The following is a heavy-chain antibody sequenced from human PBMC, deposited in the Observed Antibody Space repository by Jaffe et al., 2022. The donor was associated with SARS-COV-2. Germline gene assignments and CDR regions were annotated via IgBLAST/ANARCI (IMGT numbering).Heavy chain of an antibody. J-gene: IGHJ2*01. CDR2: IKQDGSEK. CDR1: GFTFSSYW. D-gene: IGHD4-17*01. Sequence: EVQLVESGGGLVQPGGSLRLSCAASGFTFSSYWMSWVRQAPGKGLEWVANIKQDGSEKYYVDSVKGRFTISRDNAKNSLYLQMNSLRAEDTAVYYCARGGDYGGNGRRHGVYWYFDLWGRGTLVTVSS. V-gene: IGHV3-7*01. CDR3: ARGGDYGGNGRRHGVYWYFDL.